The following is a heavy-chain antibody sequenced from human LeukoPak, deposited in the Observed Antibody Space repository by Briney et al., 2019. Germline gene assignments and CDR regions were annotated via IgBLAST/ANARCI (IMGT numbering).Heavy chain of an antibody. CDR1: GGSISSYY. CDR3: ARARYGYYTLDY. V-gene: IGHV4-59*01. CDR2: IYYSGST. J-gene: IGHJ4*02. Sequence: SGTLSLTCTVSGGSISSYYWSWIRQPPGKGLEWIGYIYYSGSTNYNPSLKSRVTISVDTSKNQFSLKLSSVTAADTAVYYCARARYGYYTLDYWGQGTLVTVSS. D-gene: IGHD5-18*01.